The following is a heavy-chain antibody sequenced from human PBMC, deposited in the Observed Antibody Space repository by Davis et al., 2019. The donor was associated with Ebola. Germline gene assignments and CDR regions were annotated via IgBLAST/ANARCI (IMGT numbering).Heavy chain of an antibody. D-gene: IGHD1-1*01. V-gene: IGHV6-1*01. CDR3: ARGWLRTKFDY. CDR2: TYYNSKWYT. Sequence: PSETLSLTCAISGDSVSSAGWNWIRQSPSRGLEWLGRTYYNSKWYTDYAVSVRGRITINPDTSKNQFSLHLNSVTPEDRGVYFCARGWLRTKFDYWGQGTLVTVSS. J-gene: IGHJ4*02. CDR1: GDSVSSAG.